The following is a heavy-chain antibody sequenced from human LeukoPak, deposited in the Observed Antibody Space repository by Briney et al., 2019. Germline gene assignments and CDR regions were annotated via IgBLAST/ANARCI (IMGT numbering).Heavy chain of an antibody. CDR1: GYTFTGYY. V-gene: IGHV1-2*02. J-gene: IGHJ3*02. D-gene: IGHD6-6*01. Sequence: GASVEVSCKASGYTFTGYYMHWVRQAPGQGLEWMGWINPNSGGTNYAQKFQGRVTMTRDTSISTAYMELSRLRSDDTAVYYCARIELVPFDAFDIWGQGTMVTVSS. CDR3: ARIELVPFDAFDI. CDR2: INPNSGGT.